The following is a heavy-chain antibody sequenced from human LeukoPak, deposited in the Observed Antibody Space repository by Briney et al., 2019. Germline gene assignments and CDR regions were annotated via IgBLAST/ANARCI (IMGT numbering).Heavy chain of an antibody. J-gene: IGHJ5*02. Sequence: PGGSLRLSCAASGFTFSNYEMNWVRQAPGKGLEWISYINRSGSTISYADSVRGRSTISRDNAKNSLYLQMNTLRAEDTAVYYCARDIGAAAYDWFDLWGQGTLVTVSS. CDR3: ARDIGAAAYDWFDL. CDR1: GFTFSNYE. D-gene: IGHD6-13*01. CDR2: INRSGSTI. V-gene: IGHV3-48*03.